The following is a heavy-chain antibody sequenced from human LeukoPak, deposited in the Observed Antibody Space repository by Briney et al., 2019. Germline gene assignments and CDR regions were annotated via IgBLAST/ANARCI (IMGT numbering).Heavy chain of an antibody. V-gene: IGHV1-8*01. CDR3: ARGVAAAGRNWFDP. CDR1: GYTFTSHD. J-gene: IGHJ5*02. D-gene: IGHD6-13*01. CDR2: MNPNSGNT. Sequence: ASVKVSCKASGYTFTSHDINWVRQATGQGLEWMGWMNPNSGNTGYAQKFQGRVTMTRNTSISTAYMELSSLRSEDTDVYYCARGVAAAGRNWFDPWGQGTLVTVSS.